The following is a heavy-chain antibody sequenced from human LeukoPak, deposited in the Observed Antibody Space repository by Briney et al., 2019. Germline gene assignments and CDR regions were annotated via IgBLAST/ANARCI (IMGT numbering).Heavy chain of an antibody. V-gene: IGHV4-59*01. D-gene: IGHD4-11*01. CDR3: ARSLIVTTLRFDS. CDR1: GGSITNYH. CDR2: IYYTGTT. J-gene: IGHJ4*02. Sequence: SETLSLTCTVSGGSITNYHWSWIRQPPGKGLEWIGYIYYTGTTNYNPSLKSRVTISVDTSKNQFSLNLRSVTAADTAVYYCARSLIVTTLRFDSWGQGTLVTVSS.